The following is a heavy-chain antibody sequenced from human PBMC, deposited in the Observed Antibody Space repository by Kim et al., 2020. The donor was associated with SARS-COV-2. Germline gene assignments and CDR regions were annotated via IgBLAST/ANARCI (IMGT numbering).Heavy chain of an antibody. D-gene: IGHD2-21*01. V-gene: IGHV3-30*18. J-gene: IGHJ5*01. Sequence: GGSLRLSCEASGFMLSTFAMHWVRQAPGKGLEWVAVISYDGSNKYYADSVRGRFTLSRDNSQNTLILHMNSLRPEDTAVYYCAKETELWVMKGNLDSWGHRTQFT. CDR1: GFMLSTFA. CDR2: ISYDGSNK. CDR3: AKETELWVMKGNLDS.